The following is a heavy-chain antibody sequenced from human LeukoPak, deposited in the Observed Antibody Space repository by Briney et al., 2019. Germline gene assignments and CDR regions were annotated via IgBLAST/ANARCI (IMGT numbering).Heavy chain of an antibody. CDR1: GFTFSSHG. D-gene: IGHD3-22*01. Sequence: GGSLSLYRAASGFTFSSHGMHWVRHAPGKGLECVAYIRYDGSNKYYADSLKGRFTISRDNSKNTLYLQMNSLRAEDTAVYYCATTGETSGYYPFFDYWGQGTLVTVSS. CDR3: ATTGETSGYYPFFDY. J-gene: IGHJ4*02. V-gene: IGHV3-30*02. CDR2: IRYDGSNK.